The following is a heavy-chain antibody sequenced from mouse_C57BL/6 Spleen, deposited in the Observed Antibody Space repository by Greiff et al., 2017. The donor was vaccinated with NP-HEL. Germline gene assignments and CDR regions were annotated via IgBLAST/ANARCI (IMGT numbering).Heavy chain of an antibody. J-gene: IGHJ3*01. CDR2: IDPSDSYT. D-gene: IGHD2-4*01. CDR1: GYTFTSYW. V-gene: IGHV1-50*01. Sequence: VQLQQPGAELVKPGASVKLSCKASGYTFTSYWMQWVKQRPGHGLEWIGEIDPSDSYTNYNQKFKGKATLTVDTSSSTAYMQLSSLTSEDSAVYYCARGGNDYFFAYWGQGTLVTVSA. CDR3: ARGGNDYFFAY.